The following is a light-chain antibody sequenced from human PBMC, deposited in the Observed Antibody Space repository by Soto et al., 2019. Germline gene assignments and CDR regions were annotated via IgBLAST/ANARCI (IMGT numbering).Light chain of an antibody. CDR2: ASS. J-gene: IGKJ1*01. V-gene: IGKV1-27*01. CDR1: QGIGND. Sequence: DIPMSQSPSSLSASVGDRVTVSCRASQGIGNDLAWYQQKPGKVPKLLIYASSTLQWGVPSRFSGSGYGTDFTLTISSLQPEDVATYYCQKYDRVPGTFGQGTKVEI. CDR3: QKYDRVPGT.